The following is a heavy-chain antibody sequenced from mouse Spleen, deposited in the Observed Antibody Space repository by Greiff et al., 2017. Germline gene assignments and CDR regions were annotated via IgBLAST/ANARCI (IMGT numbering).Heavy chain of an antibody. CDR2: IDPENGDT. CDR3: TTSYYDGSYPYAMDY. V-gene: IGHV14-4*01. CDR1: GFNIKDDN. J-gene: IGHJ4*01. Sequence: VQLKESGAELVRPGASVKLSCTASGFNIKDDNMHWVKQRPEQGLEWIGWIDPENGDTEYASKFQGKATITADTSSNTAYLQLSSLTSEDTAVYYCTTSYYDGSYPYAMDYWGQGTSVTVSS. D-gene: IGHD1-1*01.